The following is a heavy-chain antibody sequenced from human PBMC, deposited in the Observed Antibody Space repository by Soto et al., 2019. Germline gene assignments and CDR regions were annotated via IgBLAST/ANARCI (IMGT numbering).Heavy chain of an antibody. J-gene: IGHJ4*02. V-gene: IGHV1-2*04. CDR2: INPNSGGT. D-gene: IGHD1-20*01. Sequence: ASVKVSCKASGYTFTGYYMHWVRQAPGQGLEWMGWINPNSGGTNYAQKFQGWVTMTRDTSISTADMELSRLRSDDTDVYYCERAHGITGTYHFDYWGQGTLVTVSS. CDR1: GYTFTGYY. CDR3: ERAHGITGTYHFDY.